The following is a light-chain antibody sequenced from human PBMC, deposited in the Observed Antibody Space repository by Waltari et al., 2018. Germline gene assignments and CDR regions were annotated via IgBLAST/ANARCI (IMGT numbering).Light chain of an antibody. CDR2: AAS. V-gene: IGKV3-20*01. Sequence: SCRDSQSVGRTVAWYQQKPGQAPRLLIYAASTRATGIPDRFSGSGSGTDFSLTITRLEPEDFAVYYCQHYVRLPVTFGQGTKVEIK. CDR3: QHYVRLPVT. CDR1: QSVGRTV. J-gene: IGKJ1*01.